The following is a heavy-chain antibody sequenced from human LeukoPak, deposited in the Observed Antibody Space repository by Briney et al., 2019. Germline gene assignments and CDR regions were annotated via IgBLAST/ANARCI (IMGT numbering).Heavy chain of an antibody. CDR2: IYYDGST. V-gene: IGHV4-39*01. CDR3: RSSGTSWYADY. J-gene: IGHJ4*02. D-gene: IGHD6-13*01. Sequence: PSETLSLTCPVSGGSISSSNYYWGWIRQPPGKGLAWLGSIYYDGSTYYNPSLRSRVSISVDTSKNQFSLKLNSVTAADTAVYYCRSSGTSWYADYWGQGTLVIVSS. CDR1: GGSISSSNYY.